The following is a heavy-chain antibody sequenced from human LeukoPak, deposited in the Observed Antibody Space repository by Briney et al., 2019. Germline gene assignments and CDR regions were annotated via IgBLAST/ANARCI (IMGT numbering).Heavy chain of an antibody. J-gene: IGHJ3*02. D-gene: IGHD5-24*01. CDR1: GYSFTSYW. CDR2: IYPGDSDT. Sequence: GESLKISCKVSGYSFTSYWIGWVRQLPGKGLEGMGVIYPGDSDTKYSPSFQGQVTISADKSISTAYLQWSSLKASDTAIYYCVRRDSYGGYDICGQGTIVTVSS. CDR3: VRRDSYGGYDI. V-gene: IGHV5-51*01.